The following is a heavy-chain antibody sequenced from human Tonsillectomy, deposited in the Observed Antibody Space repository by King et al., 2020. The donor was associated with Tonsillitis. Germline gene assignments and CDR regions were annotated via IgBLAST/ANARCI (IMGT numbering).Heavy chain of an antibody. V-gene: IGHV4-59*01. CDR2: IYYSGST. Sequence: QLQESGPGLVKPSETLSLTCTVSGGSISSYYWSWILQPPGKGLEWIVSIYYSGSTNYNPSLKGRVTISVDTSKNQFSLKLSSVTAADTAVYYCARDVRGGFDYWGQGTLVTVSS. CDR3: ARDVRGGFDY. D-gene: IGHD3-16*01. CDR1: GGSISSYY. J-gene: IGHJ4*02.